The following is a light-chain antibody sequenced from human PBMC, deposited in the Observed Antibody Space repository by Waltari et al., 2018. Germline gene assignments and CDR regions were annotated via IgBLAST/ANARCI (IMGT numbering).Light chain of an antibody. CDR1: GLRVSY. Sequence: SSELTQDPAVSVALGQTVRITCQREGLRVSYASWYQQKPGQAPVLVFYGKNNRPSGIPGRFSGSTSGDTASVTISGAQAEDEADYFCHSRDTSGTHVLFGGGTTVTVL. V-gene: IGLV3-19*01. J-gene: IGLJ3*02. CDR3: HSRDTSGTHVL. CDR2: GKN.